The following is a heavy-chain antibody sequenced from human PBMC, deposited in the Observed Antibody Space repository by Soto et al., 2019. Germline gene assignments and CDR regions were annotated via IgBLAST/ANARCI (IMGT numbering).Heavy chain of an antibody. V-gene: IGHV3-48*02. Sequence: GGSLRLSCAASGFIFTSYAMNWVRQAPGKGLEWVSYISSNSGTIYYTDSVKGRFTISRDNTKNSLYLQMNSLRDEDTAVYYCARDWYYYGSGSYYPFDYWGQGTLVTVSS. CDR2: ISSNSGTI. CDR3: ARDWYYYGSGSYYPFDY. D-gene: IGHD3-10*01. J-gene: IGHJ4*02. CDR1: GFIFTSYA.